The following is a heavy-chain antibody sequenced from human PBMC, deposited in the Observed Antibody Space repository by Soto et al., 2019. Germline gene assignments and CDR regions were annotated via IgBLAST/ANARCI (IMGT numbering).Heavy chain of an antibody. J-gene: IGHJ4*02. CDR3: ARGGRGDNWSRFDY. V-gene: IGHV1-3*01. Sequence: GASVKVSGKASGYTFTSYAMHWVRQAPGQRLEWMGWINAGNGNTKYSQKFQGRVTITRDTSASTAYMELSSLRSEDTAVYYCARGGRGDNWSRFDYWGQGTLVTVSS. CDR2: INAGNGNT. CDR1: GYTFTSYA. D-gene: IGHD1-1*01.